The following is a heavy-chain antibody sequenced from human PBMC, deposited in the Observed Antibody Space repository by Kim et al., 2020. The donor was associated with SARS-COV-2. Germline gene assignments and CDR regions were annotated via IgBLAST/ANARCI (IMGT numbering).Heavy chain of an antibody. CDR3: ARENSRAACDY. CDR2: IYYSGST. CDR1: GGSISSYY. J-gene: IGHJ4*02. D-gene: IGHD6-13*01. Sequence: SETLSLTCTVSGGSISSYYWSWIRQPPGKGLEWIGYIYYSGSTNYNPSLKSRVTISVDTSKNQFSLKLSSVTAADTAVYYCARENSRAACDYWGQGTLVTVSS. V-gene: IGHV4-59*13.